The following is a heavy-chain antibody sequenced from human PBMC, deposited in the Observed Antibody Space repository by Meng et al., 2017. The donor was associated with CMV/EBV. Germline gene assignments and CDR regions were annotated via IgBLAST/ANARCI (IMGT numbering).Heavy chain of an antibody. V-gene: IGHV1-46*01. J-gene: IGHJ4*02. Sequence: QGRLVRAGAEVKKPGASGKVSCKTSGYTFTSYYMHRVRQAPGQGLEWMGIINPSGGSTSYAQKFQGRVTMTRDTSTSTVYMELSSLRSEDTAVYYCARARSRKGSSYIAAAGPQMDYWGQGTLVTVSS. D-gene: IGHD6-13*01. CDR2: INPSGGST. CDR1: GYTFTSYY. CDR3: ARARSRKGSSYIAAAGPQMDY.